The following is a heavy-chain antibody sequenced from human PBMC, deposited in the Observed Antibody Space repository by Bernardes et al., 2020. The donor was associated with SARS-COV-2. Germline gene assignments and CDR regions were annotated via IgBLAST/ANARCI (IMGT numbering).Heavy chain of an antibody. Sequence: SQTLSPTCTVSGDSIRSYYWSWIRQPPGQGLEWIGYLYDSGRTHYNPSLKSRVTISVDTSKNQFSLKVTSVNAADTAVYYCARGVQGVIITSPYYYGMDVWGQGTTVTGSS. D-gene: IGHD3-10*01. CDR2: LYDSGRT. V-gene: IGHV4-59*01. CDR3: ARGVQGVIITSPYYYGMDV. J-gene: IGHJ6*02. CDR1: GDSIRSYY.